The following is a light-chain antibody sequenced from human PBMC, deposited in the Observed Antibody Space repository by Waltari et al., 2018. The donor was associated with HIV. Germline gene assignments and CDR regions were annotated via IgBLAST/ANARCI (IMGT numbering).Light chain of an antibody. J-gene: IGKJ5*01. CDR3: QQFQRYPVT. V-gene: IGKV1-5*03. Sequence: DIQMTQSHSTLCVSVGDRVTVTCRARQSISHWLAWYQQKPGKATKLLVYKTSSLESGVPSRFSGSGSGTEFTLTISSLQPDDFATYYCQQFQRYPVTFGQGTRLEIK. CDR1: QSISHW. CDR2: KTS.